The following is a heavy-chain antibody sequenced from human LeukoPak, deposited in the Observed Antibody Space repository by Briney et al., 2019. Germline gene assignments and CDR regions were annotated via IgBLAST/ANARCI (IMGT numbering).Heavy chain of an antibody. CDR2: ISSSGSTI. D-gene: IGHD4-17*01. V-gene: IGHV3-11*01. Sequence: GGSLRLTCAASGFTFSDYYMSWIRQAPGKGLEWVSYISSSGSTIYYADSVKGRFTISRDNSKNTLYLQMNSLRAEDTAVYYCAKNDYGDYVMDVWGQGTTVTVSS. CDR3: AKNDYGDYVMDV. CDR1: GFTFSDYY. J-gene: IGHJ6*02.